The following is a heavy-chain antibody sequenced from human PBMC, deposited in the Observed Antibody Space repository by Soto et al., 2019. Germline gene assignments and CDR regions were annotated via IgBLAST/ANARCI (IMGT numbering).Heavy chain of an antibody. CDR3: ASYSVDGRPNDY. Sequence: SETLSLTCAVYGGSFGGYYWSWIRQPPGKGLEWIGEINHSGSTNYNPSLKSRVTISVDTSKNQFSLKLSSVTAADTAVYYCASYSVDGRPNDYWGQGTLVTVSS. J-gene: IGHJ4*02. D-gene: IGHD2-21*01. CDR2: INHSGST. V-gene: IGHV4-34*01. CDR1: GGSFGGYY.